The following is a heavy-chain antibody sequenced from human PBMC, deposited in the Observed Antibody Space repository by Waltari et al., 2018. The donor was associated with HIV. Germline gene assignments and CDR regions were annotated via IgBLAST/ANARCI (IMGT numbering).Heavy chain of an antibody. D-gene: IGHD5-12*01. J-gene: IGHJ6*02. CDR2: MWAYNREK. Sequence: QVQLMQSGPETRKPGDSVKMSCRAAGFDLTSYVITRLRRAPGQPSEWKGWMWAYNREKELDKRYKDRVILTRDTTTATFFLEVRSLTVDDSATYYCVRGGGSWLQETHYYKSLDVWGPGTTVIVS. V-gene: IGHV1-18*01. CDR3: VRGGGSWLQETHYYKSLDV. CDR1: GFDLTSYV.